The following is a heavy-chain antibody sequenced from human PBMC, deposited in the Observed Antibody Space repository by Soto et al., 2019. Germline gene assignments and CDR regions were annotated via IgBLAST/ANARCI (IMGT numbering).Heavy chain of an antibody. V-gene: IGHV3-64*01. CDR2: ISSNGGST. J-gene: IGHJ3*02. D-gene: IGHD2-15*01. CDR1: GFTFSSYA. CDR3: AISLIVEVVNDAYDI. Sequence: EVQLVESGGGLVQPGGSLRLSCAASGFTFSSYAMHWVRQAPGKGLEYVSAISSNGGSTYHANFVKGRFSISRDNSKDTRYLPMGSLRAEDMAVYYCAISLIVEVVNDAYDIWGQGTMVTVSS.